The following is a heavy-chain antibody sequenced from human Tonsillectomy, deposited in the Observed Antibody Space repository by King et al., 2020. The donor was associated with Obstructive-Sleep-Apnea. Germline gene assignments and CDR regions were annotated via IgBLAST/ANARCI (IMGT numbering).Heavy chain of an antibody. Sequence: QLQESGPGLVKPSETLSLTCTVSGGSISSYYWSLIRQPPGKGLEWIGYIYYSGSTNYNPSLKSRVTISVDTSKNQFSLKLSSVTAADTAVYYCARDQEYYYGSGSLSWYFDLWGRGTLVTVSS. CDR2: IYYSGST. CDR1: GGSISSYY. J-gene: IGHJ2*01. D-gene: IGHD3-10*01. V-gene: IGHV4-59*01. CDR3: ARDQEYYYGSGSLSWYFDL.